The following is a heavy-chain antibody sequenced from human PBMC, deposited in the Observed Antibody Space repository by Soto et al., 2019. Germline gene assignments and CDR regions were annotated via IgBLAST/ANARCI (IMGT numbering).Heavy chain of an antibody. CDR1: GFTFSSYG. CDR3: ARETGYSSGWYVGY. J-gene: IGHJ4*02. Sequence: PGGSLRLSCAASGFTFSSYGMHWVRQAPGKGLEWVAVIWYDGSNKYYADSVKGRFTISRDNSKNTLYLQMNSLRAEDTAVYYCARETGYSSGWYVGYWGQGTLVTVSS. D-gene: IGHD6-19*01. CDR2: IWYDGSNK. V-gene: IGHV3-33*01.